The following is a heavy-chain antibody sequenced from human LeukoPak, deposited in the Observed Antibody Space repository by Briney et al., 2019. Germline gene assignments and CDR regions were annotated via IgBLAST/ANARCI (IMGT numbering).Heavy chain of an antibody. CDR2: INHSGST. J-gene: IGHJ4*02. CDR3: ARGLSSARTAVLNS. Sequence: GSLRLSCAASGFTFSSYSMNWVRQAPGKGLEWIGEINHSGSTTYNPSLKSRVTMSVDTSKNQFSLKLTSVTAADTAVFYCARGLSSARTAVLNSWGQGTLVTVSS. V-gene: IGHV4-34*01. D-gene: IGHD2-21*02. CDR1: GFTFSSYS.